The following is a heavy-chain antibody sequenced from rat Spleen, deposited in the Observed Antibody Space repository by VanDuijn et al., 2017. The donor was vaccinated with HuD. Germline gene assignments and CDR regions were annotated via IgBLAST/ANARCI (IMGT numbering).Heavy chain of an antibody. J-gene: IGHJ2*01. CDR1: GFTFSDYY. CDR2: ISYDGSTT. Sequence: EVQLVESDGGLVQPGRSLKLSCATSGFTFSDYYMAWVRQAPTKGLDWVATISYDGSTTYYRDSVKGRFTISRDNAKSTLYLQMDSLRSEDTATYYCAKDKGEYNNLFDYWGQGVMVTVTS. V-gene: IGHV5-29*01. D-gene: IGHD1-10*01. CDR3: AKDKGEYNNLFDY.